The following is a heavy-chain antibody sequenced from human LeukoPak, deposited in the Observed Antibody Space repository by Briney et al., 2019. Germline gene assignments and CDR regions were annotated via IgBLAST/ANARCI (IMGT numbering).Heavy chain of an antibody. D-gene: IGHD4-17*01. CDR2: IKQDGSEK. CDR3: ARVFIGDYGDYQFDY. CDR1: GFTFSGYW. J-gene: IGHJ4*02. V-gene: IGHV3-7*01. Sequence: GGSLRLSCAASGFTFSGYWMSWVRQAPGKGLEWVANIKQDGSEKYYVDSVKGRFTISRDNAKNSLYLQMNSLRAEDTAVYYCARVFIGDYGDYQFDYWGQGTLVTVSS.